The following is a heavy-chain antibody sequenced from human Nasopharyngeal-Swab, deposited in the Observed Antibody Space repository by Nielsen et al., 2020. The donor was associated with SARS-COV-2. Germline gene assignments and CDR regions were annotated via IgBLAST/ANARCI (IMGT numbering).Heavy chain of an antibody. CDR2: IYYSGST. V-gene: IGHV4-39*01. CDR3: ARTLTYLHQTYSGYDNDNWFDP. Sequence: RQAPGKGLEWLGSIYYSGSTYYNPSLKSRVTISVDTSKNQFSLKLSSVTAADTAVYYCARTLTYLHQTYSGYDNDNWFDPWGQGTLVTVSS. D-gene: IGHD5-12*01. J-gene: IGHJ5*02.